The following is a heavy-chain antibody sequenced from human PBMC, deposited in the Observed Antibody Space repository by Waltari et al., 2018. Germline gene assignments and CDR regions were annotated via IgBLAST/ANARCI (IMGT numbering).Heavy chain of an antibody. D-gene: IGHD2-21*02. CDR3: TTDKRTVVTPGLVDY. Sequence: QVQLQESGPGLVKPSQTLSLTCTVSGGSISSGGYYWSWIRQHPGKGLEWIGYIYYSGSTYYNPSLKSRVTISVDTSKNQFSLKLSSVTAADTAVYYCTTDKRTVVTPGLVDYWGQGTLVTVSS. CDR2: IYYSGST. J-gene: IGHJ4*02. CDR1: GGSISSGGYY. V-gene: IGHV4-31*03.